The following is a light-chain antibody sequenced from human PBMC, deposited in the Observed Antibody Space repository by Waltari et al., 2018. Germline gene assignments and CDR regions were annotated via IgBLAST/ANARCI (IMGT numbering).Light chain of an antibody. CDR1: NSDVGGYNY. J-gene: IGLJ2*01. CDR3: SSFTSTNTLVV. CDR2: DVS. V-gene: IGLV2-14*03. Sequence: QSALTQPASVSGSPGQSITISCTGTNSDVGGYNYVSWYQQHPGKAPKLMIFDVSNRPSGVSIRFSGYKSGNTASLTISGLQAEDEADYYCSSFTSTNTLVVFGGGTKLTVL.